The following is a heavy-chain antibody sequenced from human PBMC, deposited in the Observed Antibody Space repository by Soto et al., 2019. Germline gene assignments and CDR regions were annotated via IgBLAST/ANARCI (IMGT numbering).Heavy chain of an antibody. CDR1: GGSISSSSYY. D-gene: IGHD5-18*01. V-gene: IGHV4-39*01. Sequence: SETLSLTCTVSGGSISSSSYYWGWIRQPPGKGLEWIGSIYYSGSTYYNLSLKSRVTISVDTSKNQFSLKLSSVTAADTAVYYCARGYSYGYYYYYGMDVWGQGTTVTVS. J-gene: IGHJ6*02. CDR3: ARGYSYGYYYYYGMDV. CDR2: IYYSGST.